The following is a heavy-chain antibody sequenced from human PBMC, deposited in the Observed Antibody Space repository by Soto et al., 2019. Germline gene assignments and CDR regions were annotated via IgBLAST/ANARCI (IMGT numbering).Heavy chain of an antibody. J-gene: IGHJ3*02. V-gene: IGHV3-48*02. CDR3: ARRSDDSSGYYDAFDI. CDR2: ISSSSSTI. CDR1: GFTFSSYS. Sequence: GGSLRLSCAASGFTFSSYSMNWVRQAPGKGLEWVSYISSSSSTIYYTDSVKGRFTISRDNAKNSLYLQMNSLRDEDTDVYYCARRSDDSSGYYDAFDIWGQGTMVTVSS. D-gene: IGHD3-22*01.